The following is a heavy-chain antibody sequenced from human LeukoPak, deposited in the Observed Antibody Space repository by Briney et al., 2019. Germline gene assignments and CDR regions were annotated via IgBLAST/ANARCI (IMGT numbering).Heavy chain of an antibody. CDR1: GSTFTSYW. J-gene: IGHJ2*01. CDR2: IKQDGSEK. CDR3: AREDWYFDL. V-gene: IGHV3-7*01. Sequence: GGSLRLSCAASGSTFTSYWMSWVRQAPGKGLEWVANIKQDGSEKYYVDSVKGRFTISRDNAKNSLFLQMNSLRAEDTAVYYCAREDWYFDLWGRGTLVTVSS.